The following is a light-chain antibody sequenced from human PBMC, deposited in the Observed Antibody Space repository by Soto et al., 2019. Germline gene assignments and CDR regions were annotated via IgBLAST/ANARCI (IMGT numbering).Light chain of an antibody. J-gene: IGKJ4*01. CDR2: AAS. CDR3: LQDYNYPLT. CDR1: QSISSY. V-gene: IGKV1-6*01. Sequence: IQMTQSPSSLSASVGDRVPITCRASQSISSYLNWYQQKPGKAPKLLIYAASSLQSGVPSRFSGSGSGTDFTLTISSLQPEDFATYYCLQDYNYPLTFGGGTKVDIK.